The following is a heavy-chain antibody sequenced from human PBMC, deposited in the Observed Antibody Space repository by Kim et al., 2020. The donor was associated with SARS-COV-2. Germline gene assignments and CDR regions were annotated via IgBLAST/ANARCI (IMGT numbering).Heavy chain of an antibody. V-gene: IGHV3-21*01. J-gene: IGHJ4*02. D-gene: IGHD3-9*01. Sequence: YADSVKDRVTISRDNAKNSLYLQMNSLRAEDTAVYYCARHYDIVGRFDYWGQGTLVTVSS. CDR3: ARHYDIVGRFDY.